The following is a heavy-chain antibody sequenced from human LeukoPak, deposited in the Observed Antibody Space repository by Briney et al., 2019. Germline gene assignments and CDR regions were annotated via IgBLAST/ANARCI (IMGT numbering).Heavy chain of an antibody. V-gene: IGHV3-11*01. CDR3: ARAYDSSGYYYVDYYYGMDV. D-gene: IGHD3-22*01. CDR1: GFTFSDYY. J-gene: IGHJ6*02. CDR2: VSSSGSTI. Sequence: GGSLRLSCAASGFTFSDYYMSWIRQAPGKGLEWVSYVSSSGSTIYYADSVKGRFTISRDNAKNSLYLQMNSLRAEDTAVYYCARAYDSSGYYYVDYYYGMDVWGQGTTVTVSS.